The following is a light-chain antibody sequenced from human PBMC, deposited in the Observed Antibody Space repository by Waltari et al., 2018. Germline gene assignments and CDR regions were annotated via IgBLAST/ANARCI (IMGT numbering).Light chain of an antibody. CDR3: QSYDSSLSAWV. Sequence: QTVLTQPPSVSGAPGPRVTISCTGSSNIGAASDVNWYQQLPGTSPKLLSYGSTNRPSGVPDRFSASKSGTSASLAITGLQAEDEADYYCQSYDSSLSAWVFGGGTRLTVL. CDR2: GST. CDR1: SSNIGAASD. V-gene: IGLV1-40*01. J-gene: IGLJ3*02.